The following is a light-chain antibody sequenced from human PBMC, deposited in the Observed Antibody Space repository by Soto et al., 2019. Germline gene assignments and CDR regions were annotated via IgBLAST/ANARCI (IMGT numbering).Light chain of an antibody. J-gene: IGKJ1*01. V-gene: IGKV1-5*01. CDR3: QQYYNYWT. CDR1: QDINDW. Sequence: DIQMTQSPSTLSASVGDRVTITCRASQDINDWLAWYQQKPGNAPKLLIYDASSLQSGVPSKFSGGGSGTEFTLTISSLQPDDFATYYCQQYYNYWTFGQGTKVEIK. CDR2: DAS.